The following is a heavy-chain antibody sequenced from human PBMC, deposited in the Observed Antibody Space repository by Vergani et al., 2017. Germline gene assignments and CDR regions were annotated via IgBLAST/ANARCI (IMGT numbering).Heavy chain of an antibody. Sequence: QVQLQESGPGLVKPSETLSLTCAVSGYSITSGYYWGWLRQPPGKGLEWIGSIYHRGYANYNPSLKSRVTISVDTSKNQFSLQLNSVTAADTAFYYCARHFWDGDCNSFSAGFFHHWCQGAMLTVSS. V-gene: IGHV4-38-2*01. CDR2: IYHRGYA. CDR1: GYSITSGYY. CDR3: ARHFWDGDCNSFSAGFFHH. J-gene: IGHJ1*01. D-gene: IGHD2-21*02.